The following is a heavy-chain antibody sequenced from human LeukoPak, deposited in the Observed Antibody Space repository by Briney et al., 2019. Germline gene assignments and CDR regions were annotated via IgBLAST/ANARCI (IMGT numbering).Heavy chain of an antibody. D-gene: IGHD1-1*01. CDR3: VKDRPNWPIDY. J-gene: IGHJ4*02. CDR1: GFTFSSYS. V-gene: IGHV3-23*01. CDR2: ISSSGGVT. Sequence: GGSLRLSCAASGFTFSSYSMTWVRQAPRKGLEWVSSISSSGGVTYYADSVKGRFTISRDNSKNTQYLQMNSPRVDDTAVYYCVKDRPNWPIDYWGQGTLVTVSS.